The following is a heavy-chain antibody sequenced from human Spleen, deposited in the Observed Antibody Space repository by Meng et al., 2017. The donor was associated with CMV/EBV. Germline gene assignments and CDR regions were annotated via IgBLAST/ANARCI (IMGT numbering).Heavy chain of an antibody. CDR2: ISGSGGST. CDR1: GYTFGSCS. CDR3: VKGWQNLGDY. V-gene: IGHV3-23*01. J-gene: IGHJ4*02. D-gene: IGHD7-27*01. Sequence: LSCSASGYTFGSCSMSWVRQAPGKGLEWVSSISGSGGSTYSADSVKGRLTISRDNSESTLYLQMNSLTAEDTAIYYCVKGWQNLGDYWGQGTLVTVSS.